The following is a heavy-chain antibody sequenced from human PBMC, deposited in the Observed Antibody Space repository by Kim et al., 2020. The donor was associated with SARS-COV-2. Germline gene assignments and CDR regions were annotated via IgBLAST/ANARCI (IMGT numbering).Heavy chain of an antibody. V-gene: IGHV3-23*01. CDR2: ISASGGDT. J-gene: IGHJ6*03. CDR1: GYTFSNYG. CDR3: ARVIPSAPHYYMDV. D-gene: IGHD2-2*01. Sequence: GGSLRLFCAASGYTFSNYGMRWVRQAPGKGLEWVSAISASGGDTNYADSVKGRFSISRDNSKNTVNLQMDSLRAEDTAIYYCARVIPSAPHYYMDVWGKGTMVTVSS.